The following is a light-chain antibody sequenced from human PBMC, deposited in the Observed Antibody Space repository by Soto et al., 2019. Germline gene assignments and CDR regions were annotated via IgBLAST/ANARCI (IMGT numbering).Light chain of an antibody. J-gene: IGKJ2*01. CDR1: QGISSR. CDR2: GTS. CDR3: QQGNSFPYT. Sequence: DIQMTQSPSSVSASVGDRVTITCRASQGISSRLAWYQQKPGKAPTLLIYGTSSLQSGVPSSFSGSGSGTDFTLTISSLQPEDFATYYCQQGNSFPYTFGQGTKLEIK. V-gene: IGKV1-12*01.